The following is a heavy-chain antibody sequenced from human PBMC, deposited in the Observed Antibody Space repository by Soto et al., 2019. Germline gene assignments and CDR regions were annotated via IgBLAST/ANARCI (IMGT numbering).Heavy chain of an antibody. Sequence: SETLSLTCTVSGGSISSSSYYWVWMRQPPGKGLEWIGSIDYSGSTYYNPSLKSRVTMTVDTSKNQFSLKLSSVTAADTAVYYCTATVEDADTAMVNYYYYGMDVWGQGTTVTVSS. V-gene: IGHV4-39*01. CDR3: TATVEDADTAMVNYYYYGMDV. D-gene: IGHD5-18*01. CDR2: IDYSGST. CDR1: GGSISSSSYY. J-gene: IGHJ6*02.